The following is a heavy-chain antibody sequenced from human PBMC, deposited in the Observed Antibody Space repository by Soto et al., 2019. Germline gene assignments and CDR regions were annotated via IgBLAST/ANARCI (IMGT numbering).Heavy chain of an antibody. CDR1: GFTFSSYS. CDR2: ISSHSSTL. V-gene: IGHV3-48*02. J-gene: IGHJ5*02. CDR3: VRDGSGNLYLNWFDP. Sequence: PGGSLRLSCAASGFTFSSYSMNWVRQAPGKGLEWISYISSHSSTLYYADSVKGRFTISRDNAGNSVYLQMNSLRDEDTAVYYCVRDGSGNLYLNWFDPWGQGTLVTVSS. D-gene: IGHD6-19*01.